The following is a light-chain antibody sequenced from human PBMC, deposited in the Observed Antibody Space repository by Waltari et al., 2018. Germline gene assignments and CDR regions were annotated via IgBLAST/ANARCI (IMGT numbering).Light chain of an antibody. CDR1: RDIGNY. Sequence: DIQMTQSPSSLSASVGDRVTITCRASRDIGNYLAWYQQKPGKVPKVLIYDASTLESGVPSRFSGSGSGTDFTLTISSLQPEDFATYYCQKSNSAPFTFGQGTRLEIK. J-gene: IGKJ5*01. CDR3: QKSNSAPFT. CDR2: DAS. V-gene: IGKV1-27*01.